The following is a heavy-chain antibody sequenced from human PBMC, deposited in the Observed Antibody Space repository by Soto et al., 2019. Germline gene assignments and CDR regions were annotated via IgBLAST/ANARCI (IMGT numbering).Heavy chain of an antibody. J-gene: IGHJ6*02. V-gene: IGHV4-30-4*01. CDR1: GGSISSGDYY. Sequence: SETLSLTCTVSGGSISSGDYYWSWIRQPPGKGLEWIGYIYYSGSTYYNPSLKSRVTISVDTSKNQFSLKLSSVTAEDTAVYYCAREGKITIFGVANGDYYGMDVWGQGTTVTVSS. CDR2: IYYSGST. CDR3: AREGKITIFGVANGDYYGMDV. D-gene: IGHD3-3*01.